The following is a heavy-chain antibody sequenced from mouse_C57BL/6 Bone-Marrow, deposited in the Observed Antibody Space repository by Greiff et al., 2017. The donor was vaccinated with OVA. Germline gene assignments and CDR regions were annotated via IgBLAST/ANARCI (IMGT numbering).Heavy chain of an antibody. CDR3: ASLDGYYDAMDY. J-gene: IGHJ4*01. Sequence: EVQLQQSGPVLVKPGASVKMSCKASGYTFTDYYMNWVKQSHGKSLEWIGVINPYNGGTSYNQKFKCQATLTVDQSSSTAYMTLNSLTSADAAVYYCASLDGYYDAMDYWGQGTSVTVSS. V-gene: IGHV1-19*01. CDR1: GYTFTDYY. CDR2: INPYNGGT. D-gene: IGHD2-3*01.